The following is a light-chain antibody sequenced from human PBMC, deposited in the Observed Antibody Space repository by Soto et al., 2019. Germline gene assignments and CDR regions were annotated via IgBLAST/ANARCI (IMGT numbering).Light chain of an antibody. CDR1: QTVSSN. J-gene: IGKJ5*01. CDR2: DAS. CDR3: QQRHMWPIT. V-gene: IGKV3-11*01. Sequence: EVVMTQSPATLSVSPGGRATLSCRASQTVSSNLAWFQQRPGQAPRLLIYDASTRATGIPARFSGSGSGTDFTLTISSLEPEDSAVYYCQQRHMWPITFGQGTRLEIK.